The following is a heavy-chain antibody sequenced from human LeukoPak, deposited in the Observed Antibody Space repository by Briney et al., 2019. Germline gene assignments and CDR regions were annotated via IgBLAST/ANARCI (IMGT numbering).Heavy chain of an antibody. CDR1: GGSISSYY. Sequence: SETLSLTCTVSGGSISSYYRSWIRPPPGKGLEWIGYISYSGSTNFNPSLKSRVTISVDTSKNQFSLKLSSVTAADTAVYYCAREGTAGTNLNWFDPWGQGTLVTVSS. V-gene: IGHV4-59*01. CDR2: ISYSGST. J-gene: IGHJ5*02. D-gene: IGHD1-1*01. CDR3: AREGTAGTNLNWFDP.